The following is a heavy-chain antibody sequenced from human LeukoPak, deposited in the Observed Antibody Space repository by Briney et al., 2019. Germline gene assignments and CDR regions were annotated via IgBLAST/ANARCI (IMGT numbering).Heavy chain of an antibody. CDR1: GFTFGSYW. D-gene: IGHD4-23*01. CDR2: IASDGSST. Sequence: GGSLRLSCAASGFTFGSYWMNWVRQAPGKGLVWVSRIASDGSSTTYADSVKGRFSISRDNAKNTLYLQMNSLRVEDTAVYYCARGRPHGNDYWGQGTLVTVSS. J-gene: IGHJ4*02. V-gene: IGHV3-74*01. CDR3: ARGRPHGNDY.